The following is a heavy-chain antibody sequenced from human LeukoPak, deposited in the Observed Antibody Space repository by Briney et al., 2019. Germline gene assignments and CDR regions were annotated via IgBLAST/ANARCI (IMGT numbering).Heavy chain of an antibody. CDR1: GLSISSGRF. D-gene: IGHD3-10*01. J-gene: IGHJ5*02. CDR2: IYTSGST. CDR3: ARGGYYGWGNDFRFDP. V-gene: IGHV4-61*01. Sequence: SEALSLTCSVSGLSISSGRFWVWIRQPPGKGLEWIGRIYTSGSTNYNPSLKSRVTISVDTSKNQFSLKLKSVTAADTAVYYCARGGYYGWGNDFRFDPWGQGTLVTVSS.